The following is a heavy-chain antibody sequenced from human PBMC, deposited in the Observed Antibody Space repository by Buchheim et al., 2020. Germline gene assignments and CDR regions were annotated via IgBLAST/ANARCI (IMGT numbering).Heavy chain of an antibody. CDR1: GFTFRTYG. V-gene: IGHV3-23*01. CDR2: LCNSGART. Sequence: EVQLLESGGGLVQPGGSLRLSCAVSGFTFRTYGMAWVRQAPGKGLEWVSSLCNSGARTYYAESVKGRTNISRDNSKNTLFLGMNSLRAEDTALYYCAKDEDWGSPNRVFDYWGQGTL. D-gene: IGHD7-27*01. CDR3: AKDEDWGSPNRVFDY. J-gene: IGHJ4*02.